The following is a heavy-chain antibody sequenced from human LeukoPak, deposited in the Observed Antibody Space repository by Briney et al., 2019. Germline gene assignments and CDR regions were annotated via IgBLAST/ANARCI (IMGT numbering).Heavy chain of an antibody. J-gene: IGHJ3*02. CDR2: ISNSGTII. Sequence: GGNLRLYCAASSFTFSSYAMHWVRQAPGKGLEWVTSISNSGTIISYADSVKGRFTISRDNTKNSLYLQMNSLRAEDTDVYYCARETQEVTAFDIWGQGTMVTVAS. CDR1: SFTFSSYA. D-gene: IGHD2-21*02. CDR3: ARETQEVTAFDI. V-gene: IGHV3-48*03.